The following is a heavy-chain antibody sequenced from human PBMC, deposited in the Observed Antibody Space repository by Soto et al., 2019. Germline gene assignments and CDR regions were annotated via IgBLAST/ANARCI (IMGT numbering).Heavy chain of an antibody. CDR2: IWYDGSNK. CDR1: GCTFGSYG. D-gene: IGHD1-26*01. J-gene: IGHJ3*02. V-gene: IGHV3-33*01. CDR3: ARESELLDAFAI. Sequence: GGSMRLSCAASGCTFGSYGMHWVRQAPGKGLEWVAVIWYDGSNKYYADSVKGRLTISRDNSKNTLYLQMNSLRAEDTAVYYCARESELLDAFAIWGQGTMVTVSS.